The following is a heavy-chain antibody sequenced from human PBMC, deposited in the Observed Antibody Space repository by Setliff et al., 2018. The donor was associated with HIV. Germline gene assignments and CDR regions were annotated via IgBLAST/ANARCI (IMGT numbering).Heavy chain of an antibody. CDR1: GGSISSHY. CDR3: ARPGSSSYYYAMDV. CDR2: IYNAGRI. Sequence: LSLTCSFSGGSISSHYWSWIRQTPGKGLEWIGTIYNAGRISYNPSLRSRVTFSVDTSKNQFSLNLRSVTAADTAVYYCARPGSSSYYYAMDVWGQGTTVTVSS. V-gene: IGHV4-59*11. D-gene: IGHD3-10*01. J-gene: IGHJ6*02.